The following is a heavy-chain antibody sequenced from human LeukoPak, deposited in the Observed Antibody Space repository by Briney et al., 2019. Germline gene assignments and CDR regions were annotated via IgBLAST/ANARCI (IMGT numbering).Heavy chain of an antibody. J-gene: IGHJ5*02. CDR3: AGELPGIAAAGPLPNWFDP. D-gene: IGHD6-13*01. V-gene: IGHV4-59*08. CDR1: GGSISSYY. CDR2: IYYSGST. Sequence: LETLSLTCTVSGGSISSYYWSWIRQPPGKGLEWIGYIYYSGSTNYNPSLKSRVTISVDTSKNQFSLKLSSVTAADTAVYYCAGELPGIAAAGPLPNWFDPWGQGTLVTVSS.